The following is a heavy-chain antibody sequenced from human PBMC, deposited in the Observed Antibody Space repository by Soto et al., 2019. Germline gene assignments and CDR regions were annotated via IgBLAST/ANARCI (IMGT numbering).Heavy chain of an antibody. CDR3: ARVRGGKWSSFRLFYFDY. CDR2: INHSGST. Sequence: SETLSLTCAVYGGSFSGYYWSWIRQPPGKGLEWIGEINHSGSTNYNPSLKSRVTISVDTSKNQFSLKLSSVTAADTAVYYCARVRGGKWSSFRLFYFDYWGQGTLVTVSS. D-gene: IGHD6-6*01. V-gene: IGHV4-34*01. CDR1: GGSFSGYY. J-gene: IGHJ4*02.